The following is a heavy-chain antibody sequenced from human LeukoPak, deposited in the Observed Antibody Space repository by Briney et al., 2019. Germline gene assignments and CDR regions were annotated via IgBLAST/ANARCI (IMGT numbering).Heavy chain of an antibody. CDR1: GGSISRYY. CDR3: ARDANSGSYHDAFDI. CDR2: IYYSGST. D-gene: IGHD1-26*01. J-gene: IGHJ3*02. V-gene: IGHV4-59*01. Sequence: SETLSLTCTVSGGSISRYYWSWIRQPPGKGLEWIGYIYYSGSTNYNPSLKSRVTISVDTSKNQFSLKLSSVTAADTAVYYCARDANSGSYHDAFDIWGQGTMVTVSS.